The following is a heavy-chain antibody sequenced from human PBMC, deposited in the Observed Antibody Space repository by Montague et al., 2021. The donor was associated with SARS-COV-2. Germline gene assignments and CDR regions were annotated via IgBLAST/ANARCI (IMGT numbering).Heavy chain of an antibody. D-gene: IGHD2-15*01. J-gene: IGHJ4*02. Sequence: SETLSLTCSVPGGSISTYYWSWIRQTPGKGLEWIGYIYYSGSTNYNPSLKSRVTISIDTSKNQFSLELSSVTAADMAVYYCASPGGYCTGGSCYYVYWGQGTLVTVSS. CDR2: IYYSGST. CDR3: ASPGGYCTGGSCYYVY. V-gene: IGHV4-59*01. CDR1: GGSISTYY.